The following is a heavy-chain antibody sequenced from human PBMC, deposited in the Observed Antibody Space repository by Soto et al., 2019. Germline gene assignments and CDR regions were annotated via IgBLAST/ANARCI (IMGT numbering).Heavy chain of an antibody. J-gene: IGHJ4*02. CDR1: GFTFSSYS. D-gene: IGHD3-22*01. Sequence: PGGSLRLSCAAPGFTFSSYSMNWVRQAPGKGLEWVSSISGSGSYISYADSVKGRFTISRDNAKNSLDLQMNSLRAEDTAVYYCGRDYYYDRSGYSPLDYWGQGTLVTVSS. CDR3: GRDYYYDRSGYSPLDY. V-gene: IGHV3-21*01. CDR2: ISGSGSYI.